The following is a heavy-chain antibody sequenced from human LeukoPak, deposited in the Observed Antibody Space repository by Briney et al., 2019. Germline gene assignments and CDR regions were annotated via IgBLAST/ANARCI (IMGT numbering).Heavy chain of an antibody. CDR3: AREYFDSSGYYDAFDI. J-gene: IGHJ3*02. V-gene: IGHV3-7*04. D-gene: IGHD3-22*01. CDR2: IKEDGSEK. CDR1: GFTFSNAW. Sequence: GGSLRLSCAASGFTFSNAWMSWVRQAPGEGLEWVANIKEDGSEKYYVDSVKGRFTISRDNAKNSLNLQMNSLRAEDTAVYYCAREYFDSSGYYDAFDIWGQGTKVTVSS.